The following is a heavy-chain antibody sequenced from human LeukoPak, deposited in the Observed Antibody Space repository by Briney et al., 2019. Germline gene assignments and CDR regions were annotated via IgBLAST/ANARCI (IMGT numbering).Heavy chain of an antibody. CDR3: AIYYDSSGYFDY. Sequence: ASVKVSCKASGYTFTIYGISWVRQAPGQGLEWMGWISAYNGNTNYAQKLQGRVTMTTDTSTSTAYMELRSLRSDDTAVYYCAIYYDSSGYFDYWGQGTLGTVSA. CDR2: ISAYNGNT. J-gene: IGHJ4*02. D-gene: IGHD3-22*01. CDR1: GYTFTIYG. V-gene: IGHV1-18*01.